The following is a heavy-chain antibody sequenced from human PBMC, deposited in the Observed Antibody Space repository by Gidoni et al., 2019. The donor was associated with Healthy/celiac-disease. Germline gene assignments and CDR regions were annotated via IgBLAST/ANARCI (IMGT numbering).Heavy chain of an antibody. CDR1: GSPFSVYG. Sequence: QVQLVESGGGVVEPGRSLRLSGAASGSPFSVYGMPWVRQAPGKGLEWVAVIWYDGSNNYYADSVKGRFTISRDNSKNTLYLQMNRLGAEDTAVYYCARDPTHPAQYDSSGRGVYYFDYWGQGTLVTVSS. CDR2: IWYDGSNN. CDR3: ARDPTHPAQYDSSGRGVYYFDY. D-gene: IGHD3-22*01. J-gene: IGHJ4*02. V-gene: IGHV3-33*01.